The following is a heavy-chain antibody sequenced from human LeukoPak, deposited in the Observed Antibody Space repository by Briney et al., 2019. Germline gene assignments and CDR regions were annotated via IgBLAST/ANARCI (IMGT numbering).Heavy chain of an antibody. CDR2: ISGSGGTT. V-gene: IGHV3-23*01. CDR3: AKDFLDQGLRYFDPSDY. Sequence: GGSLRLSCAASGFTFSNHVMSWVRQAPGKGLEWVSTISGSGGTTYYADSVKGRFTISRDNSKNTLFLQMNSLRAEDTAVYYCAKDFLDQGLRYFDPSDYWGQGTLVTVSS. J-gene: IGHJ4*02. D-gene: IGHD3-9*01. CDR1: GFTFSNHV.